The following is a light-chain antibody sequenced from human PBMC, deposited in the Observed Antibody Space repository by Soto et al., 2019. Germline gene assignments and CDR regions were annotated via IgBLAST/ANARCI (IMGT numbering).Light chain of an antibody. J-gene: IGKJ2*02. CDR3: MQALQTPCT. CDR2: LGS. Sequence: EIVMTQSPPSLTVTPGEPASISCRSSQRLLHSNGNNFLDWYLQKPGQSPQLLIYLGSNRASGVPDRVSGSGAGTDFTLKISRVEAEDVGVYYCMQALQTPCTFGQGTK. CDR1: QRLLHSNGNNF. V-gene: IGKV2-28*01.